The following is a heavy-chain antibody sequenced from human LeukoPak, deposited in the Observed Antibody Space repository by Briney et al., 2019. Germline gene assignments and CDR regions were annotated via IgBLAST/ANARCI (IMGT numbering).Heavy chain of an antibody. CDR2: ITGSGEKT. V-gene: IGHV3-23*01. CDR1: GVTFTHYA. CDR3: PKDWAYSNGSPAYYGMDV. D-gene: IGHD5-18*01. Sequence: GGSLRLSCAASGVTFTHYAMTWVRQAPGKGLEWVSLITGSGEKTHYADSVKGRFTISRDNSNNTVYLQMNRLRVEDTAVYYCPKDWAYSNGSPAYYGMDVWGQGTTVTVSS. J-gene: IGHJ6*02.